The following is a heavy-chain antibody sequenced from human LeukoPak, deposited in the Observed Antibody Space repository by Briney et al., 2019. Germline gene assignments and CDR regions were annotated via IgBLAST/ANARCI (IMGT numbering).Heavy chain of an antibody. D-gene: IGHD5-18*01. CDR2: ISGSISYI. CDR3: VRADAKKTAMVDY. Sequence: GGSLRLSCAASGFTFSSYEMNWVRQAPGKGLEWVSAISGSISYIYYADSVKGRFTISRDNAKNSLYLQMNSLRVEDTAVYYCVRADAKKTAMVDYWGRGTLVAVSS. V-gene: IGHV3-21*01. CDR1: GFTFSSYE. J-gene: IGHJ4*02.